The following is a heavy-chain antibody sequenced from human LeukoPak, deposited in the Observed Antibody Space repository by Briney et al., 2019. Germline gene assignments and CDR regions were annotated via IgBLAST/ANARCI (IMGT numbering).Heavy chain of an antibody. J-gene: IGHJ5*02. CDR2: IYYSGST. D-gene: IGHD6-13*01. Sequence: SETLSLTCTVSGGSMSSSGHYWGWIRRPPRKGLGWIVTIYYSGSTYYNPSLKSRVTISVDTSKNQLSLKLCSVTAADTAVYYCARDNAGSGWFDPWGQGTLVTVSS. CDR3: ARDNAGSGWFDP. CDR1: GGSMSSSGHY. V-gene: IGHV4-39*07.